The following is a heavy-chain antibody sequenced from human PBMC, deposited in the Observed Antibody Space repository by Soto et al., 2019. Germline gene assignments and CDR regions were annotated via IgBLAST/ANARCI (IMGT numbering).Heavy chain of an antibody. CDR2: TDVYYDNR. CDR1: GYTFKTFG. Sequence: ASVKVSCKASGYTFKTFGISWVRQAPGQGLEWMGWTDVYYDNRKYAQKFQGRVIMTTDISTNTAYMELRSLRSDDTAVYYCRRGYLLTRYSLNYFDLDVWS. J-gene: IGHJ3*01. D-gene: IGHD3-9*01. V-gene: IGHV1-18*01. CDR3: RRGYLLTRYSLNYFDLDV.